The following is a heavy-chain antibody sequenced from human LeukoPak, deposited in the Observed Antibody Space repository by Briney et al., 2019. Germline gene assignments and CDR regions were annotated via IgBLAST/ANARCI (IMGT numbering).Heavy chain of an antibody. CDR3: AKDSGNTSGYSKFDY. V-gene: IGHV3-23*01. CDR1: GFTFSSYS. D-gene: IGHD4-11*01. Sequence: GGSLRLSCAASGFTFSSYSMNWVRQAPGKGLEWVSVISGSGGSTNYADSVKGRFTISRDNSKNTLYLQMNSLRAEDTAVYYCAKDSGNTSGYSKFDYRGQGTLVTVSS. CDR2: ISGSGGST. J-gene: IGHJ4*02.